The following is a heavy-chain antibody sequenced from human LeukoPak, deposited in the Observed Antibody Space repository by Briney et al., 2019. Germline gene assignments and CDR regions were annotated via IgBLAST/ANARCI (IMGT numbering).Heavy chain of an antibody. CDR1: GYTFTSYA. CDR2: IIPILGIA. D-gene: IGHD1-26*01. J-gene: IGHJ5*02. Sequence: SVKVSCKASGYTFTSYAISWVRQAPGQGLEWMGRIIPILGIANYAQKFQGRVSITADKSTSTVYMELSSLRSEDTAVYFCARVNLRGSQYNWFDPWGQGTLVTVSS. V-gene: IGHV1-69*04. CDR3: ARVNLRGSQYNWFDP.